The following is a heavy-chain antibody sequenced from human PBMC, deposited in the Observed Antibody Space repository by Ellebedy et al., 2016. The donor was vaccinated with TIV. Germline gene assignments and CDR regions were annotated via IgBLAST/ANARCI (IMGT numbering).Heavy chain of an antibody. D-gene: IGHD3-9*01. CDR1: GFTFRTYTTYS. CDR3: ARGGGELLRYSFDI. J-gene: IGHJ3*02. V-gene: IGHV3-48*02. Sequence: GESLKISCAASGFTFRTYTTYSMNWVRQAPGKGLEWVSYIGSRTNIIYYADSVKGRFTISRDNAKNSLYLQMNRLRDEDTAVYYCARGGGELLRYSFDIWGHGTMVTVSS. CDR2: IGSRTNII.